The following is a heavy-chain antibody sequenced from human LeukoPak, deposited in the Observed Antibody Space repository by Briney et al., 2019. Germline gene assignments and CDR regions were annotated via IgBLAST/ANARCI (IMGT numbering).Heavy chain of an antibody. CDR1: GFTFTSYY. D-gene: IGHD1-1*01. V-gene: IGHV1-46*03. Sequence: ASVKVSCKASGFTFTSYYIHWVRQAPGQGLEWMGIFSPSGGSRTYARKFKGRVTMTGDTSTNTQYMDLSRLSSEDTAVYYCASFHDTPDALDVWGQGTMVTVSS. J-gene: IGHJ3*01. CDR2: FSPSGGSR. CDR3: ASFHDTPDALDV.